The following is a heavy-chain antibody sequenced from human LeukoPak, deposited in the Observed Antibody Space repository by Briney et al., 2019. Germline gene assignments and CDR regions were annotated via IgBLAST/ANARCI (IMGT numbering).Heavy chain of an antibody. V-gene: IGHV4-30-2*01. CDR2: IYHSGST. CDR1: GGSISSGGYS. J-gene: IGHJ4*02. Sequence: SETLSLTCTVSGGSISSGGYSWSWIRQPPGKGLEWIGYIYHSGSTYYNPSLKSRVTISVDRSKNQFSLKLSSVTAADTAVYYCAREATIFGVVTDRDYWGQGTLVTVSS. CDR3: AREATIFGVVTDRDY. D-gene: IGHD3-3*01.